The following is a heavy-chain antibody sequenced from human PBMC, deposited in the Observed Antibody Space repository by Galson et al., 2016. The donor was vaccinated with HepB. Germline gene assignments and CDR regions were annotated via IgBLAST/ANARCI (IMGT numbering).Heavy chain of an antibody. V-gene: IGHV4-34*01. CDR3: ARGKDSSGWPDDFFDY. J-gene: IGHJ4*02. CDR2: INQSGST. D-gene: IGHD6-19*01. CDR1: GGSFSGYY. Sequence: SETLSLTCAVYGGSFSGYYWNWIRQPPGKGLEWIGEINQSGSTNYNPSLKSRVTVSVDMSKNQFSLKLNSVTAADTAVYYCARGKDSSGWPDDFFDYWGQGTLVTVSS.